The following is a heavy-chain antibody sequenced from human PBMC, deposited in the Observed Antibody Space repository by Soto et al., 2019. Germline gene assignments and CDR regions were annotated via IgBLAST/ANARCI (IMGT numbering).Heavy chain of an antibody. CDR3: AKSPPRRFLEWLNNWFDP. Sequence: SLGLSCAASLFTFSSYAISWVRQSPGKGLEWVSAISGSGGSTYYADSVKGRFTISRDNSKNTLYLQMNSLRAEDTAVYYCAKSPPRRFLEWLNNWFDPWGQGTLVTVSS. J-gene: IGHJ5*02. CDR1: LFTFSSYA. V-gene: IGHV3-23*01. D-gene: IGHD3-3*01. CDR2: ISGSGGST.